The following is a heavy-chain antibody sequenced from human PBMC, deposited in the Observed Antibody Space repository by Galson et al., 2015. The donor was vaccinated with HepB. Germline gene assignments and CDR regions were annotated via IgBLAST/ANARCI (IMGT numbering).Heavy chain of an antibody. CDR1: GGSFSGYY. CDR3: ARSPNVPITMVRGGYFDY. D-gene: IGHD3-10*01. J-gene: IGHJ4*02. V-gene: IGHV4-34*01. Sequence: ETLSLTCAVYGGSFSGYYWSWIRQPPGKGLEWIGEINHSGSTNYNPSLKSRVTISVDTSKNQFSLKLSSVTAADTAVYYCARSPNVPITMVRGGYFDYWGQGTLVTVSS. CDR2: INHSGST.